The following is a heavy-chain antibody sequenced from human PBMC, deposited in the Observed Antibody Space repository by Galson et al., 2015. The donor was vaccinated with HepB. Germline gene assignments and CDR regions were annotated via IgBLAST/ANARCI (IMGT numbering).Heavy chain of an antibody. CDR3: ARTPICFPMRCEYMDV. V-gene: IGHV3-72*01. CDR2: IRNKANSYTI. D-gene: IGHD3-22*01. Sequence: SLRLSCAASGFTFSDHHMDWVRQAPGKGLEWVGRIRNKANSYTIEYAASVKGRFTISRDDSKKSLYLQMNSLKTEDTAVYYCARTPICFPMRCEYMDVWGQGTTVTVSS. J-gene: IGHJ6*02. CDR1: GFTFSDHH.